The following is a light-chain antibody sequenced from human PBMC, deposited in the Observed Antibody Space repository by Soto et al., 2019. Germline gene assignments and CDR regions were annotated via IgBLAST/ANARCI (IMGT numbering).Light chain of an antibody. Sequence: DIQMTQSPSTLSASVRDRVTTTCRASQTINSWLAWYQQRPGKAPRLLIYKASTLESGVPSRFSGSGSGTEFTLTISTLQPDDFATYYCQQYDSIPYTFGQGTKLDIK. CDR2: KAS. CDR1: QTINSW. CDR3: QQYDSIPYT. J-gene: IGKJ2*01. V-gene: IGKV1-5*03.